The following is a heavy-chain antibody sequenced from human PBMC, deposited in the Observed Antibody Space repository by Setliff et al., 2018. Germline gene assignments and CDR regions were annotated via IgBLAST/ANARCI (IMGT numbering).Heavy chain of an antibody. Sequence: AASVKVSCKASGYAFSDYGVTWVRQAPGQGLEWVGWISPHTGNTYYAPNFEGRVSLTTDTSTSTAYMELRSLRSDDTAVYYCSRLVRFCTKTVCQRFSGDDCWGQGTLVTVSS. CDR3: SRLVRFCTKTVCQRFSGDDC. V-gene: IGHV1-18*01. J-gene: IGHJ4*02. D-gene: IGHD2-8*01. CDR1: GYAFSDYG. CDR2: ISPHTGNT.